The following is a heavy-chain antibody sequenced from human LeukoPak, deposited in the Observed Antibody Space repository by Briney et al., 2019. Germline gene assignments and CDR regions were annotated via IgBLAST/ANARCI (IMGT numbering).Heavy chain of an antibody. CDR2: ISYDGSNE. CDR1: GFTFSSYV. D-gene: IGHD1-1*01. Sequence: GRSLRLSCAASGFTFSSYVMHWVRQAPGKGLEWVAIISYDGSNEYYADSVKGRFTISRDNAKNSLFLQMNSLRGEDTAVYYCARCTTGKTFGSLREIKKSREIDYWGQGTLVTVSS. V-gene: IGHV3-30*04. J-gene: IGHJ4*02. CDR3: ARCTTGKTFGSLREIKKSREIDY.